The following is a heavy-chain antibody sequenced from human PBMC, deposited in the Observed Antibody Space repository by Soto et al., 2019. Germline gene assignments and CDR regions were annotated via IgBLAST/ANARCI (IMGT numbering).Heavy chain of an antibody. D-gene: IGHD1-1*01. CDR3: ARGVDAGVDV. CDR2: MSPNSGAT. J-gene: IGHJ6*02. CDR1: GYTFTTYD. Sequence: QVQLVQSGAEVTKPGASVKVCCKASGYTFTTYDINWVRQATGQGLEWLGWMSPNSGATGYAQKFQGRVTMTRDTSISTAYMELSNLRSEDTAMYFCARGVDAGVDVWGQGTTVTVSS. V-gene: IGHV1-8*01.